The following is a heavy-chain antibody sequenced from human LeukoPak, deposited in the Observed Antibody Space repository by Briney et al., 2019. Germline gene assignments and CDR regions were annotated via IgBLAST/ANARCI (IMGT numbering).Heavy chain of an antibody. CDR2: ISSNGGST. J-gene: IGHJ4*02. CDR3: AREVNWRFDY. CDR1: GFTFSSYT. V-gene: IGHV3-64*01. D-gene: IGHD1-1*01. Sequence: GGSLRLSCAASGFTFSSYTMYWVRQAPGTGMEYVSAISSNGGSTYYANSVKGRFTISRDNSKNTLYLQMGSLRGEDMAVYYCAREVNWRFDYWGQGTLVTVSS.